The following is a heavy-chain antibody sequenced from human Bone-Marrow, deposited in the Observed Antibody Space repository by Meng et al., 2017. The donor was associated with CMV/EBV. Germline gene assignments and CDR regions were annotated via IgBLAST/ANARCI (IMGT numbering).Heavy chain of an antibody. CDR2: IRSKANSYAT. J-gene: IGHJ6*02. CDR3: TRLTVERKGYYSSTSCVDV. Sequence: ETLSLTCAASGFTFSGSAMHWVRQASGKGLEWVGRIRSKANSYATAYAASVKGRFTISRDDSKNTAYLQMNSLKTEDTAVYYCTRLTVERKGYYSSTSCVDVWGQGTTVTVSS. CDR1: GFTFSGSA. D-gene: IGHD2-2*01. V-gene: IGHV3-73*01.